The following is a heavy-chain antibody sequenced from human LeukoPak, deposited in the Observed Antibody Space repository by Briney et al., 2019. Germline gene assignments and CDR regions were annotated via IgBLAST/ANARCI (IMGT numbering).Heavy chain of an antibody. V-gene: IGHV3-33*01. Sequence: GRFRRLSCAASGFSFSAYAVDWVREAQAKGLECGGIIWYDASKQYYADSVNGRFTISRDNSKNTLYLQMNSLRAEDTAVYYCARARGSFSYFFDDWGQGTLVTVSS. CDR3: ARARGSFSYFFDD. CDR2: IWYDASKQ. J-gene: IGHJ4*02. CDR1: GFSFSAYA. D-gene: IGHD1-26*01.